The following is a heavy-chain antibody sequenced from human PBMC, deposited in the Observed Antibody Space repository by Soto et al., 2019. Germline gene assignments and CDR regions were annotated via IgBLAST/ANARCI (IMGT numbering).Heavy chain of an antibody. Sequence: SVKVSCKASGGTFSIYTITWVRQAPGQGREWMGVITPMFGTPNYAQRFRGRVTTTSDESTSTAYMELSSLSSEDTAMYFCARDGTLYDSRAYYYLYWGQGTLVTVSS. CDR1: GGTFSIYT. CDR3: ARDGTLYDSRAYYYLY. V-gene: IGHV1-69*13. CDR2: ITPMFGTP. D-gene: IGHD3-22*01. J-gene: IGHJ4*02.